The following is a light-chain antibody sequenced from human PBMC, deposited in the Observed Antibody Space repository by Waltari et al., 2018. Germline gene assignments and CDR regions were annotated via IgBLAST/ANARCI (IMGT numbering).Light chain of an antibody. V-gene: IGLV3-1*01. J-gene: IGLJ2*01. CDR2: LDT. Sequence: SYEPTQPPSVSVSPGQTASITCSGDKLGYKFACWYQQKPGQSPVLVIYLDTKRPSGIPERVSGSNSGNTATLTISGTQAMDEADYYCQAWDSSTVVFGGGTKLTVL. CDR3: QAWDSSTVV. CDR1: KLGYKF.